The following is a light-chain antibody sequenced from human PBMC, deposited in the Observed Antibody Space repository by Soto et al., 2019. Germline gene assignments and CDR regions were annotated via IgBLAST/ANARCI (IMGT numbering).Light chain of an antibody. V-gene: IGLV2-14*01. CDR2: AVT. Sequence: QSALIQPASVSGSPGQSITISCTGTNSDVGRYNYVSWYQQDPGKAPKLLIYAVTNRPSGVSNRFSGSKSGNTASLTISGLQADDESDYYCSSYASSTTVIFGGGPKLTVL. J-gene: IGLJ2*01. CDR1: NSDVGRYNY. CDR3: SSYASSTTVI.